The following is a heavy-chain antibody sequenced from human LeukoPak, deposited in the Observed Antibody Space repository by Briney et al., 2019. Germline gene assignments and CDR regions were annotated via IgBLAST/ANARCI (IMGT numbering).Heavy chain of an antibody. J-gene: IGHJ4*02. D-gene: IGHD1-1*01. Sequence: PSETLSLTCTVSGGPISSYYWSWIRQPPGKGLEWIGYIYYSGSTNYNPSLKSRVTISVDTSKNQFSLKLSSVTAADTAVYYCARDVIAGTGFDYWGQGTLVTVSS. CDR3: ARDVIAGTGFDY. CDR1: GGPISSYY. V-gene: IGHV4-59*01. CDR2: IYYSGST.